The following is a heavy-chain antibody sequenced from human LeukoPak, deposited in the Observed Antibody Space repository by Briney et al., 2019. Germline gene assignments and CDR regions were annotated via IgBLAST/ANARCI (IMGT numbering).Heavy chain of an antibody. CDR2: INSDGSST. CDR3: ARDPEATSYFDY. J-gene: IGHJ4*02. CDR1: GFTFSSYW. V-gene: IGHV3-74*01. D-gene: IGHD1-26*01. Sequence: GGSLRLSCAASGFTFSSYWMHWVRQAPGKGLVWVSRINSDGSSTSYADSVKGRSTISRDNAKNTLYLQMNSLRAEDTAVYYCARDPEATSYFDYWGQGTLVTVSS.